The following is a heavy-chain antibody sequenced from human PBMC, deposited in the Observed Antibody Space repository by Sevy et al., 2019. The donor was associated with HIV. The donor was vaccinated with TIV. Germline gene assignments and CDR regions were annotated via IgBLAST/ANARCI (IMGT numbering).Heavy chain of an antibody. CDR3: ATVGLGYYSGSSYYQGDWFDP. D-gene: IGHD2-15*01. J-gene: IGHJ5*02. CDR2: LDPGNGEI. V-gene: IGHV1-24*01. CDR1: GYSLSKLS. Sequence: ASVKVSCKVFGYSLSKLSMHWVRQAPGKGLEWMGGLDPGNGEITYAQTLQGRVTMTEDTSTDTADMELSSLTSEDTATYYCATVGLGYYSGSSYYQGDWFDPWGQGTLVTVSS.